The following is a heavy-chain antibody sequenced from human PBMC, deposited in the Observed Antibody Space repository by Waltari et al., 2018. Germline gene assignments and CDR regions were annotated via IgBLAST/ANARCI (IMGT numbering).Heavy chain of an antibody. Sequence: EVPLVESGGALIQPGGSLRLSCAASGFKVSYNYITWGRQVPGKGPEWVSVIYATGDTYYADSVRGRFTISRDTSKNTVYLQMDSLGAADTAVYYCARAGLGSPSQWLQVLDSWGQGTLVTVSA. CDR3: ARAGLGSPSQWLQVLDS. V-gene: IGHV3-53*01. CDR1: GFKVSYNY. D-gene: IGHD6-19*01. CDR2: IYATGDT. J-gene: IGHJ4*02.